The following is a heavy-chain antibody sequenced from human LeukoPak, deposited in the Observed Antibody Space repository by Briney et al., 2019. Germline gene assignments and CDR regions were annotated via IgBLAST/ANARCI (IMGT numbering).Heavy chain of an antibody. V-gene: IGHV3-21*01. J-gene: IGHJ6*03. CDR1: GFTFSSYS. CDR3: ARGRDYDFWSGYYSFYYYMDV. D-gene: IGHD3-3*01. Sequence: GGSLRLSCAASGFTFSSYSMNWVRQAPGKGLEWVSSISSSSSYIYYADSVKGRFTISRDNAKNSLYLQMNSLRAEDTAVYYCARGRDYDFWSGYYSFYYYMDVWGKGTTVTVSS. CDR2: ISSSSSYI.